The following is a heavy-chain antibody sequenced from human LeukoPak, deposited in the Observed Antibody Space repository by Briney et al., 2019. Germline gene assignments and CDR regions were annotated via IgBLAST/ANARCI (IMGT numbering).Heavy chain of an antibody. J-gene: IGHJ4*02. CDR2: IIPIFGTA. Sequence: SVKVSCKASGGTFSSYAISWVRQAPGQGLEWMGGIIPIFGTANYAQKFQGRVTITTDESTSTAYMELSSLRFEDTAVYYCASESTVAGNFDYWGQGTLVTVSS. D-gene: IGHD6-19*01. CDR3: ASESTVAGNFDY. V-gene: IGHV1-69*05. CDR1: GGTFSSYA.